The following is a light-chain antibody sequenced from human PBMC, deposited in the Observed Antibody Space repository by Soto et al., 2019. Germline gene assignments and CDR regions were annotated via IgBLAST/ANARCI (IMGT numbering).Light chain of an antibody. J-gene: IGKJ1*01. CDR2: AAS. CDR3: QQYNIWPRWT. CDR1: QSVSSD. V-gene: IGKV3-15*01. Sequence: EMEITQSPATLPLSLGERATLSCWASQSVSSDVVWYQQKPGQAPRLLIYAASTRATGVPARFSGGGSGTEFTLTISGLQSEDSAVYYCQQYNIWPRWTFGQGTKVDIK.